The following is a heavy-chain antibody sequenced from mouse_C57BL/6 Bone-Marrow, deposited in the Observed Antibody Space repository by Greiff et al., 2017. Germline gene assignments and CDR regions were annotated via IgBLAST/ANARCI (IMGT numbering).Heavy chain of an antibody. D-gene: IGHD1-1*01. V-gene: IGHV5-6*01. CDR3: ARHGNYVPYYAMDY. J-gene: IGHJ4*01. CDR2: ISSGGSYT. Sequence: EVKLVESGGDLVKPGGSLKLSCAASGFTFSSYGMSWVRQTPDKRLEWVATISSGGSYTYYPDSVKGRFTISRDNDKNTLYLQMSSLKSEDTAMYYCARHGNYVPYYAMDYWGQGTSVTVSS. CDR1: GFTFSSYG.